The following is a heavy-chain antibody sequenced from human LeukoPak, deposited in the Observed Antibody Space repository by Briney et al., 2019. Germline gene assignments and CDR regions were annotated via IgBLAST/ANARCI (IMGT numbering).Heavy chain of an antibody. V-gene: IGHV3-7*01. J-gene: IGHJ6*02. CDR2: IKQDGSER. Sequence: GGSLRLSCAASGLTFSSYWISWVRQAPGKGLEWVANIKQDGSERYYVDSVKGRFTISRDNAKNSLYLQMNSLRAEDTAVYYCARDAEYCSSTSCYPSYYYGMDVWGQGTLVTVSS. D-gene: IGHD2-2*01. CDR1: GLTFSSYW. CDR3: ARDAEYCSSTSCYPSYYYGMDV.